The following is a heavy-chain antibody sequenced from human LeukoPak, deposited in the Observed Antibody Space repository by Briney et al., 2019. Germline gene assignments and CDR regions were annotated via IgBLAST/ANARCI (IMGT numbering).Heavy chain of an antibody. J-gene: IGHJ3*02. V-gene: IGHV3-74*01. CDR3: ARDPHGGSGSDPHDAFDI. CDR1: GFTFSSDW. D-gene: IGHD1-26*01. CDR2: INSDGRST. Sequence: GGSLRLSCAASGFTFSSDWMHWVRQAPGKGLVWVSRINSDGRSTRYADSVKGRFTISRDNAKNTLYLQMNSLRAEDTAVYYCARDPHGGSGSDPHDAFDIWGQGTMVTVSS.